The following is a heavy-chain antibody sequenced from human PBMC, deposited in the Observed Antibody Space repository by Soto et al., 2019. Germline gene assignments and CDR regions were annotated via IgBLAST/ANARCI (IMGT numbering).Heavy chain of an antibody. J-gene: IGHJ5*02. V-gene: IGHV4-59*01. CDR1: GDSLSSYY. D-gene: IGHD2-2*01. CDR2: VFDTGST. Sequence: QEQLQESGPGLVKPSETLSLTCTVSGDSLSSYYWSWIRQPPGKGLEWIGCVFDTGSTDYNPALKSRATISVDTSKNQFSLRLTSVTAADTAVYYCARGPIVVLQAAWFDPWGQGTPVTVSS. CDR3: ARGPIVVLQAAWFDP.